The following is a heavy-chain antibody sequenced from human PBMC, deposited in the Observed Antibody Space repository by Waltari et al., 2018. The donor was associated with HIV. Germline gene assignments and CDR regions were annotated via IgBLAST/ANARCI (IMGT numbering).Heavy chain of an antibody. D-gene: IGHD3-3*01. CDR2: SSSRSKNT. CDR1: GFSFSDYY. CDR3: ARTKYDLWSGSYFDS. Sequence: QVQLVESGGGLVKPGGSLRLSCVASGFSFSDYYMSWIRLAPGKGLEWVSSSSSRSKNTQYANSVQGRITISRDNAKNSLYRQMNTLRAVDTAVYYCARTKYDLWSGSYFDSWGQGTLVTVSS. J-gene: IGHJ5*01. V-gene: IGHV3-11*05.